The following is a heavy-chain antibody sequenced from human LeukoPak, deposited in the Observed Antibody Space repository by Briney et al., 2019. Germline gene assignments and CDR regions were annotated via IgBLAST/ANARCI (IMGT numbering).Heavy chain of an antibody. J-gene: IGHJ3*02. D-gene: IGHD3-3*01. CDR2: INPSGGST. CDR3: ARASYYDFWSGYRERAFDI. CDR1: GYTFTSYY. Sequence: ASVKVSCKASGYTFTSYYMHWVRQAPGQGLEWMGIINPSGGSTSYAQKFQGRVTMSRDTSTSTVYMELSSLRSEDTAVYYCARASYYDFWSGYRERAFDIWGQGTMVTVSS. V-gene: IGHV1-46*01.